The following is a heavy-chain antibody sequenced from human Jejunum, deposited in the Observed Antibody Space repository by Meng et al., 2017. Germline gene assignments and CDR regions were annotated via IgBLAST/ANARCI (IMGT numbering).Heavy chain of an antibody. J-gene: IGHJ4*02. CDR3: AKGGYSFGYNDY. D-gene: IGHD5-18*01. CDR2: ISDSGGRI. V-gene: IGHV3-23*01. CDR1: GFIFTTYA. Sequence: GESLKISCAASGFIFTTYAMSWIRQAPGRGLEWVAVISDSGGRIFYADSVKGRFTISRDNSKNTLYLHMNSLRVDDTAVYYCAKGGYSFGYNDYWGQETLVTVSS.